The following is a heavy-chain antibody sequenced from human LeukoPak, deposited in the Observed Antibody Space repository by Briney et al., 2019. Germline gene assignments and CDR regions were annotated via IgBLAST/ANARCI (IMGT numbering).Heavy chain of an antibody. D-gene: IGHD3-10*01. Sequence: GGPLRLTCAASGFTFSSYSMNWVRQAPGKGLEWVSSISSSSSYIYYADSVKGRFTISRDNAKNSLYLQMNSLRAEDTAVYYCARIRVRGDFDYWGQGTLVTVSS. CDR2: ISSSSSYI. V-gene: IGHV3-21*01. J-gene: IGHJ4*02. CDR1: GFTFSSYS. CDR3: ARIRVRGDFDY.